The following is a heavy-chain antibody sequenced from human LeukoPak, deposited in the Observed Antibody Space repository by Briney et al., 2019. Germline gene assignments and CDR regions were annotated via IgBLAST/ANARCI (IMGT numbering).Heavy chain of an antibody. CDR2: IYYSGST. V-gene: IGHV4-30-4*01. D-gene: IGHD3-22*01. J-gene: IGHJ4*02. CDR1: GGSISSGDYY. Sequence: SQTLSLTCTVSGGSISSGDYYWSWIRQPPGKGLEWIGYIYYSGSTYYNPSLKSRVTISVDTSKNQFSLKLSSVTAADTAVYYCARVYYDSSGYYLERGEGYFDYWGQGTLVTVSS. CDR3: ARVYYDSSGYYLERGEGYFDY.